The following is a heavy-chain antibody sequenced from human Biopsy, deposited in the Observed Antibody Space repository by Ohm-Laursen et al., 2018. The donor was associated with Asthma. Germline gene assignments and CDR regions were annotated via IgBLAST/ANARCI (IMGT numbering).Heavy chain of an antibody. J-gene: IGHJ4*02. D-gene: IGHD4-23*01. CDR3: ARTSQRATVVHFDY. CDR1: GGSITSYY. CDR2: IYHSGTT. Sequence: ETLSLTWTVSGGSITSYYWSWIRQPPGKALEWLGYIYHSGTTNYNPSLKSRVTISVDTSKNQFSLKLTSVTAADTAVYYCARTSQRATVVHFDYWGQGTLVTVSS. V-gene: IGHV4-59*01.